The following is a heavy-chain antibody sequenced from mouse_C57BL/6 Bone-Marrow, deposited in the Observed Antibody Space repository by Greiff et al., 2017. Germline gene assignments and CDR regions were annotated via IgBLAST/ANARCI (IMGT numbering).Heavy chain of an antibody. CDR3: ARHWDGPFYAMDY. Sequence: VQLQQSGPELVKPGASVKISCKASGYTFTDYYINWVKQRPGQGLEWIGWIFPGSGSTYYNEKFKGKATLPVDKSSSTAYMLLSSLTSEDSAVYFCARHWDGPFYAMDYWGQGTSVTVSS. D-gene: IGHD4-1*01. V-gene: IGHV1-75*01. J-gene: IGHJ4*01. CDR1: GYTFTDYY. CDR2: IFPGSGST.